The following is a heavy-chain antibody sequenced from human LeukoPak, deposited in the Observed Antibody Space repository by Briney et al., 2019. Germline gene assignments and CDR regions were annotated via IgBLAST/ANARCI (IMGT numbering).Heavy chain of an antibody. V-gene: IGHV4-61*02. D-gene: IGHD1-20*01. CDR3: ARGLYNWNDFDY. Sequence: SETLSLTCTVSGGSISSGSYYWSWIRQPAGKGLGWIGRIYTSGSTNYNPSLKSRVTISVDTSKNQFSLKLSSVTAADTAVYYCARGLYNWNDFDYWGQGTLVTVSS. J-gene: IGHJ4*02. CDR1: GGSISSGSYY. CDR2: IYTSGST.